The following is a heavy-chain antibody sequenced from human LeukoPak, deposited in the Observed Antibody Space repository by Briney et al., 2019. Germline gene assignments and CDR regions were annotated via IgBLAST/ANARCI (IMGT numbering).Heavy chain of an antibody. CDR3: ARTCSWSYYKGPCWFDP. CDR1: GYTFTSYD. Sequence: ASVKVSCKASGYTFTSYDINWVRQATGQGLEWMGWMNPNSGNTGYAQKFQGRVTMTRNTSISTAYMELSSLRSEDTAVYYCARTCSWSYYKGPCWFDPWGQGTLVTVSS. D-gene: IGHD3-10*02. V-gene: IGHV1-8*01. CDR2: MNPNSGNT. J-gene: IGHJ5*02.